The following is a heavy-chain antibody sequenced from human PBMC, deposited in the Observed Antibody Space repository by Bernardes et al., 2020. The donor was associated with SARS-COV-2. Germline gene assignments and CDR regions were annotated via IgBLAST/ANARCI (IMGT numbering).Heavy chain of an antibody. CDR2: IYTSGST. D-gene: IGHD1-26*01. Sequence: SETLSLTCTVSGGSISSYYWSWIRQPAGKGLEWIGRIYTSGSTNYNPSLKSRVTMSVDKPNNQFSLTLTSVTAADTAVYYCGGGTNFKFDYWGQGIRVTVPS. CDR3: GGGTNFKFDY. J-gene: IGHJ4*02. V-gene: IGHV4-4*07. CDR1: GGSISSYY.